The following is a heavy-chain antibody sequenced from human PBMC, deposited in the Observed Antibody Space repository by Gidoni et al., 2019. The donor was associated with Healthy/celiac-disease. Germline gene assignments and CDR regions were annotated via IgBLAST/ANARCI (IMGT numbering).Heavy chain of an antibody. J-gene: IGHJ4*02. Sequence: EVQLLESGGGLVQPGGSLRLSCAASGFTFSSYAMSWVRQAPGKGLEWVSAISGSGGSTSYADSVKGRFTISRDNSKNTLYLQMNSLRAEDTAVYYCAKDVESSSWYELFDYWGQGTLVTVSS. CDR2: ISGSGGST. D-gene: IGHD6-13*01. V-gene: IGHV3-23*01. CDR1: GFTFSSYA. CDR3: AKDVESSSWYELFDY.